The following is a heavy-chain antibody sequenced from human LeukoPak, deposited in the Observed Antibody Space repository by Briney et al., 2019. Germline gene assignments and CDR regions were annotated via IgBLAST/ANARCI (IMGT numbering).Heavy chain of an antibody. J-gene: IGHJ4*02. V-gene: IGHV3-15*07. D-gene: IGHD3-22*01. Sequence: WIRQGPGEGLEWVGCIKSKADGGTTDYAARVKGRFTISRDDSKNTLYLQMNSLKTEDTAVYYCFTTYYYDSSEGYWGQGTLVTVSS. CDR3: FTTYYYDSSEGY. CDR2: IKSKADGGTT.